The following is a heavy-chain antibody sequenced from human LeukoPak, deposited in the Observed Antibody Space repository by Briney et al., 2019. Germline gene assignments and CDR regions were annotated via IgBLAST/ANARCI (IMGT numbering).Heavy chain of an antibody. V-gene: IGHV3-9*01. CDR2: ISWNSGSI. CDR1: GFTFDDYA. D-gene: IGHD6-19*01. Sequence: PGGSLRLSCAASGFTFDDYAMHWVRQAPGKGLEWVSGISWNSGSIGYADSVKGRFTISRDNAKNSLYLQMNSLRAEDTALYYCAKDLSSSGWYVESGFDYWGQGTLVTVSS. CDR3: AKDLSSSGWYVESGFDY. J-gene: IGHJ4*02.